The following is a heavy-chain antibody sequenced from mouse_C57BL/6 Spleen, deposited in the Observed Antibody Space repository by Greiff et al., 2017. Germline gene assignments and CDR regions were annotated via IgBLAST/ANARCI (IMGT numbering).Heavy chain of an antibody. V-gene: IGHV1-59*01. CDR3: ARTDY. CDR2: IDPSDSYT. J-gene: IGHJ2*01. Sequence: VQLQQPGAELVRPGTSVKLSCTASGYTFTSYWMHWVKQRPGQGLEWIGVIDPSDSYTNYNQKFKGKATLTVDTSSSTAYMQLSSLTSEDSAVYYCARTDYWGQGTTLTVSS. CDR1: GYTFTSYW.